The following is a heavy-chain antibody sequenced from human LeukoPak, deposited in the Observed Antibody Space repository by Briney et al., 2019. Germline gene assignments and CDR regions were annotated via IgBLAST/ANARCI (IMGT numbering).Heavy chain of an antibody. CDR1: GFTLSSYS. D-gene: IGHD2-2*01. CDR3: ARAGCSSTSCYWSYYYYMDV. J-gene: IGHJ6*03. CDR2: ISSSSSYI. Sequence: GGSLRLSCAASGFTLSSYSMNWVRQAPGKGLEWVSSISSSSSYIYYADSVKGRFTISRDNAKNSLYLQMNSLRAEDTAVYYCARAGCSSTSCYWSYYYYMDVWGKGTTVTVSS. V-gene: IGHV3-21*01.